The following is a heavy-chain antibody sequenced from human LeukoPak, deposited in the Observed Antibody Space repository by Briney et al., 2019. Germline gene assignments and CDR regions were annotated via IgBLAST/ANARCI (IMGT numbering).Heavy chain of an antibody. D-gene: IGHD5-18*01. CDR3: TKEDSSYSFGRV. CDR1: GFTFSSYA. CDR2: ISGSGGRT. V-gene: IGHV3-23*01. J-gene: IGHJ4*02. Sequence: GGSLRLSCAASGFTFSSYAMSWVRQAPGKGLEWVSAISGSGGRTYYADSVKGRLTISRDNSKNTLYLQMSSLRAEDTALYYCTKEDSSYSFGRVWGQGTLVTVSS.